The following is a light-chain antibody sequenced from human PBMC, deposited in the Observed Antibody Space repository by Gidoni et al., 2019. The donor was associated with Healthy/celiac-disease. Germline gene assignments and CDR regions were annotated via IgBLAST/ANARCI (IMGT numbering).Light chain of an antibody. Sequence: DIQMTQSPSSLSASVGDRVTITCRASQSISSYLNWYQQKPGKAPKLLIYAASSLQSGVPSRFSGSGSGKDFTLTISSLQPEDFATYYCQQSYSTLCTFGPGTKVDIK. CDR2: AAS. J-gene: IGKJ3*01. CDR1: QSISSY. V-gene: IGKV1-39*01. CDR3: QQSYSTLCT.